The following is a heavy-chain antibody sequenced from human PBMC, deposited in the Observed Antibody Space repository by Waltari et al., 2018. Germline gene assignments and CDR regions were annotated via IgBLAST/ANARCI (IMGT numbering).Heavy chain of an antibody. Sequence: QVQLVQSGAEVKKPGSSVKVSCKASGGTFSRYTISWVRQAPGQGLEWMGRIIPILGIANYAQKFQGRVTITADKSTSTAYMELSSLRSEDTAVYYCASRGPGPDAFDIWGQGTMVTVSS. CDR2: IIPILGIA. J-gene: IGHJ3*02. CDR3: ASRGPGPDAFDI. CDR1: GGTFSRYT. V-gene: IGHV1-69*02.